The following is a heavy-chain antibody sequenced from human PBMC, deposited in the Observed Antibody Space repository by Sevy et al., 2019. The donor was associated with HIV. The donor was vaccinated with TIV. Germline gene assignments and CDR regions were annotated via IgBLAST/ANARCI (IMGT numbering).Heavy chain of an antibody. CDR1: GFTFSYYS. CDR2: IRSTGTDK. V-gene: IGHV3-21*01. Sequence: GGSPRLSCAASGFTFSYYSMNWVRQAPGKGLEWVSSIRSTGTDKRYADSVKGRFTISRDNAQNSLSLQMNSLRAEDTAVYYCARDRGYGDYGGEFDYWGQGTLVTVSS. CDR3: ARDRGYGDYGGEFDY. D-gene: IGHD4-17*01. J-gene: IGHJ4*02.